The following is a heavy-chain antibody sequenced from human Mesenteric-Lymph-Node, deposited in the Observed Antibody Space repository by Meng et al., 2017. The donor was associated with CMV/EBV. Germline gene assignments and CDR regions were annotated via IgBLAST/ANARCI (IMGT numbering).Heavy chain of an antibody. Sequence: SETLSLTCTVSGGSVSSGSYYWSWIREPPGKGLEWIGYIYYSGSTNYNPSRKSRVTISVDTSKNQFSLKLSSVTAADTAVYYCARQTIFGVVRAYYFDYWGQGTLVTVSS. CDR3: ARQTIFGVVRAYYFDY. CDR2: IYYSGST. J-gene: IGHJ4*02. D-gene: IGHD3-3*01. CDR1: GGSVSSGSYY. V-gene: IGHV4-61*01.